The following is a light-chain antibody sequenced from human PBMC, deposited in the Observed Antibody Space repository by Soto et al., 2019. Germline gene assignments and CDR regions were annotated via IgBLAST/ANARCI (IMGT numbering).Light chain of an antibody. CDR3: SSYTSSSPYV. CDR1: SSDVGGYNY. V-gene: IGLV2-14*01. CDR2: DVS. Sequence: QSALTQPASVSGSPGQSITISCTGTSSDVGGYNYVSWYQQYPGKAHKLMIYDVSNRPSGVSNRFSGSKSGNTASLTISGLQAEDEADYYCSSYTSSSPYVFGTGTKLTVL. J-gene: IGLJ1*01.